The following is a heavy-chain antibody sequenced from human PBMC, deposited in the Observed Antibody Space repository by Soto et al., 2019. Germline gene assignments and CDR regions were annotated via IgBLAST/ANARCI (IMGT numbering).Heavy chain of an antibody. CDR3: ARTSTSGTGFDY. CDR1: GGSISTSNW. CDR2: VYHSGST. J-gene: IGHJ4*02. D-gene: IGHD1-1*01. Sequence: TSETLSLTCAVSGGSISTSNWWSWVRQPPGKGLEWIGEVYHSGSTNYNPSFKSRVAMSVDKSKNQFSLKLNSVTAADTALYYCARTSTSGTGFDYWGKGSLVTVSS. V-gene: IGHV4-4*02.